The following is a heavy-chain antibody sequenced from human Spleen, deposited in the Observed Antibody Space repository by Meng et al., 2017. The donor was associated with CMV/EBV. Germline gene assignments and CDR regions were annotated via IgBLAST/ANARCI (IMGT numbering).Heavy chain of an antibody. D-gene: IGHD2-2*01. J-gene: IGHJ4*02. V-gene: IGHV6-1*01. CDR1: SNSAA. CDR2: TYYRSKWYN. CDR3: AKSPYCSSTSCSSYYFDY. Sequence: SNSAAWNWIRQSPSRGLEWLGRTYYRSKWYNDYAVSVKSQITINPDTSKNQFSLQLNSVTPEDTAVYYCAKSPYCSSTSCSSYYFDYWGQGTLVTVSS.